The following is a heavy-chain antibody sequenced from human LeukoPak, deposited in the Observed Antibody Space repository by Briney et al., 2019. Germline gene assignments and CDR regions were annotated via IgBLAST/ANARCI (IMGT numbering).Heavy chain of an antibody. Sequence: GGPLRLSCAASGFTFSSYWMSWVRQAPGKGLEWVANIKQDGSEKYYVDSVKGRFTISRDNAKNSLYLQMNSLRAEDTAVYYCAILVVAAKDNDYWGQGTLVTVSS. V-gene: IGHV3-7*01. CDR1: GFTFSSYW. CDR2: IKQDGSEK. J-gene: IGHJ4*02. CDR3: AILVVAAKDNDY. D-gene: IGHD6-13*01.